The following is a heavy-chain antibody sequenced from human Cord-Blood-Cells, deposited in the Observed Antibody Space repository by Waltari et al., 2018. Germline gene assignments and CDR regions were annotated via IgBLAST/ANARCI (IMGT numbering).Heavy chain of an antibody. Sequence: QLQLQESGPGLVKPSETLSLTCTVSGGSISSSSYYWGGIRQPPGKGLEWIGSIYYSGSTYYTPSLKSRVTISVDTSKNQFSLKLSSVTAADTAVYYCARHGGYSYGPRGWFDPWGQGTLVTVSS. J-gene: IGHJ5*02. CDR1: GGSISSSSYY. D-gene: IGHD5-18*01. CDR2: IYYSGST. CDR3: ARHGGYSYGPRGWFDP. V-gene: IGHV4-39*01.